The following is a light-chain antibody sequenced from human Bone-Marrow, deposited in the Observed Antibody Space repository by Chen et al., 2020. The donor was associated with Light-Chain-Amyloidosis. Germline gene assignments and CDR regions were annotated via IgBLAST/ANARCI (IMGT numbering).Light chain of an antibody. CDR2: ECS. V-gene: IGLV2-23*03. J-gene: IGLJ3*02. CDR3: CSYAGSSTFAV. Sequence: QSALTQPASVSGSPGQSITISCTGTSSDVGSYNLFSWYQQHPGKAPKLMIYECSKRPSGVSNRFSGSKSGNTASLTISGLQAEGEADYYCCSYAGSSTFAVFGGGTKLTVL. CDR1: SSDVGSYNL.